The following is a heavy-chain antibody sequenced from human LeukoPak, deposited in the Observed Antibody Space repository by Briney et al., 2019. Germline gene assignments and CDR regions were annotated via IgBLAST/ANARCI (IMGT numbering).Heavy chain of an antibody. V-gene: IGHV3-74*01. J-gene: IGHJ4*02. CDR1: GFSISNFW. D-gene: IGHD2-15*01. CDR3: ARGAARCSCGHCYPD. Sequence: PGGSLRLSCAASGFSISNFWMHWVRQAPGKGLVWVSRINSDGSSTTYAGSVKGRFTISRDNAKNTLYLQANSLRAEDTAVYYCARGAARCSCGHCYPDWGRGTLVTVSS. CDR2: INSDGSST.